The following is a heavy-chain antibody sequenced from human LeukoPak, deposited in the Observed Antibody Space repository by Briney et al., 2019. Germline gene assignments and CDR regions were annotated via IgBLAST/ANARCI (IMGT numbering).Heavy chain of an antibody. CDR2: IKQDGSEK. CDR1: GFTFSNYW. J-gene: IGHJ5*02. Sequence: GGSLRLSCAASGFTFSNYWMTWVRQAPGKGLEWVASIKQDGSEKYYVDSVKGRFTFSRDNAKNSLYLQMDSLRAEDTAVYYCAKLVLGLLTGWFDPWGQGTLVTVSS. D-gene: IGHD1-26*01. CDR3: AKLVLGLLTGWFDP. V-gene: IGHV3-7*03.